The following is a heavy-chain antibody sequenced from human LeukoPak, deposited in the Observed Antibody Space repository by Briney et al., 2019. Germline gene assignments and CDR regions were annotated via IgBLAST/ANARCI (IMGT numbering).Heavy chain of an antibody. Sequence: SETLSLTCTVSGGSISSSSYYWSWIRQPAGKGLEWIGRIYARGSTNYNPSLKSRVTMSVDTSKNQFSLKLSSVTAADTAVYYCARGGDSSGNYYRIDYWGQGTLVTVSS. CDR2: IYARGST. CDR3: ARGGDSSGNYYRIDY. V-gene: IGHV4-61*02. J-gene: IGHJ4*02. CDR1: GGSISSSSYY. D-gene: IGHD3-22*01.